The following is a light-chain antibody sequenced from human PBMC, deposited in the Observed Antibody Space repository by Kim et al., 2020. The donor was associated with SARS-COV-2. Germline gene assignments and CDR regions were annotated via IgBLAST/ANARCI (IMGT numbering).Light chain of an antibody. CDR2: DNN. CDR1: SSNIGNNY. V-gene: IGLV1-51*01. J-gene: IGLJ2*01. CDR3: GTWDSSLSGVV. Sequence: GQKVTISCSGSSSNIGNNYVSWYQQLPGTAPKLLISDNNKRPSGIPDRFSGSKSGTSATLGITGLQTGDEADYYCGTWDSSLSGVVFGGGTQLTVL.